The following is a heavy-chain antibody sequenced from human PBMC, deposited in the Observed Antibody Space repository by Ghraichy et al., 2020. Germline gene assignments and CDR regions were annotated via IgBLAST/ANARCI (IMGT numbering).Heavy chain of an antibody. CDR1: GFTFSDHY. J-gene: IGHJ3*02. CDR3: ARRVLGASDGFDT. CDR2: TRNKANSYTT. D-gene: IGHD1-26*01. Sequence: RGSLRLSCAASGFTFSDHYMDWVRQAPGKGLEWVGRTRNKANSYTTEYAASVQGRFTISRDDSKNSLYLQMNSLRTEDTAVYYCARRVLGASDGFDTWGQGAMVTVSS. V-gene: IGHV3-72*01.